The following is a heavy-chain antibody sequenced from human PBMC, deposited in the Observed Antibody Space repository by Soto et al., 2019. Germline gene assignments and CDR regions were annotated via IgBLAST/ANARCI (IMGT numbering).Heavy chain of an antibody. D-gene: IGHD3-9*01. Sequence: QVQLVESGGGVVQPGRSLRLSCAASGFTFSSYGMHWVRQAPGKGLEWVAVISYDGSNKYYADSVKGRFTISRDNSKNTLYLRMISLRAEDTAVYYCVGDYDILTGYYNGGALDCWGQGTLVTVSS. CDR2: ISYDGSNK. J-gene: IGHJ4*02. CDR1: GFTFSSYG. V-gene: IGHV3-30*03. CDR3: VGDYDILTGYYNGGALDC.